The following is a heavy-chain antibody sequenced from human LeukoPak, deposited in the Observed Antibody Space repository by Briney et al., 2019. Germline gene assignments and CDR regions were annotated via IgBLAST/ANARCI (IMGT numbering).Heavy chain of an antibody. D-gene: IGHD6-19*01. V-gene: IGHV3-30*02. CDR2: IRYDGSNK. Sequence: AGGSLRLSCAASRCTFSSYGIHWVRQAPGKGLEWVAFIRYDGSNKYYADSVKGRFTISRDNSKNTLYLQMNSLRAEDTAVYYCAKDAKYSSGWYWETDKDYWGQGTLVTVSS. CDR1: RCTFSSYG. CDR3: AKDAKYSSGWYWETDKDY. J-gene: IGHJ4*02.